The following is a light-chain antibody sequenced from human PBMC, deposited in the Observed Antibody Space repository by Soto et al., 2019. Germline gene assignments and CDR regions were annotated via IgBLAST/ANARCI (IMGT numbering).Light chain of an antibody. CDR2: GVN. Sequence: QSALPQPRSVSGSPGQSLTISCTGTSSNVDDYRYVSWYQQFPGKAPKLVIYGVNQRPSGVPNRFSGSNSDNTASLTISGLQAEDEADYYCCSYVTTPEIFGTGTKVTVL. CDR1: SSNVDDYRY. J-gene: IGLJ1*01. V-gene: IGLV2-11*01. CDR3: CSYVTTPEI.